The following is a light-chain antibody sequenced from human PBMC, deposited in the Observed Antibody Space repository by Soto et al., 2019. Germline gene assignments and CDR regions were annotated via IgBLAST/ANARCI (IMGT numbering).Light chain of an antibody. J-gene: IGKJ4*01. CDR1: QSVSNY. Sequence: EIVLTQSPSTLSLSLGDRAPLSCRASQSVSNYLAWYQQKPGQTPRLLIYDASKRAAGIPSRFSGSGSGTDFTLTITILEPEDFAAYSCQQHNNWPSTFGGGTKVEIK. CDR2: DAS. CDR3: QQHNNWPST. V-gene: IGKV3-11*01.